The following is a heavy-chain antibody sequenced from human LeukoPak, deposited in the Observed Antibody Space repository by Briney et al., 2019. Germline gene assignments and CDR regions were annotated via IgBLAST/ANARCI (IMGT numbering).Heavy chain of an antibody. CDR1: GFTVSSNY. CDR2: IYSGGST. Sequence: GGSLRLSCAASGFTVSSNYMSWVRQAPGKGLESVSVIYSGGSTYYADSVKGRFTISRDNSKNTLYLQMNSLRAEDTAVYYCSQVVGYPPLVYWGQGTLVTVSS. J-gene: IGHJ4*02. V-gene: IGHV3-53*01. CDR3: SQVVGYPPLVY. D-gene: IGHD2-15*01.